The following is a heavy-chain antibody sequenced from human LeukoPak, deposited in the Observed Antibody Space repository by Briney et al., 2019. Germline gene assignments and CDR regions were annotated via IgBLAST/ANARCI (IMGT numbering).Heavy chain of an antibody. D-gene: IGHD4-23*01. CDR3: ARHPSYGGSPPWAPVRNWFDP. CDR1: AGSISSSNYY. J-gene: IGHJ5*02. V-gene: IGHV4-39*01. CDR2: MYYSGST. Sequence: SETLSLTCTVSAGSISSSNYYWGWIRQPPGKGLEWIGSMYYSGSTYYNPSLKSRVTISEDTSKNQFSLKVSSVTAADTAVYYCARHPSYGGSPPWAPVRNWFDPWGQGTLVTVSS.